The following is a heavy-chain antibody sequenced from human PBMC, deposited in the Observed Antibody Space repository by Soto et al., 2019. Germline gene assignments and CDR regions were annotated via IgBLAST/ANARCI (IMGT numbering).Heavy chain of an antibody. V-gene: IGHV3-23*01. CDR1: GFTFSSYA. CDR3: AHPRGVWYYFDY. D-gene: IGHD2-21*01. CDR2: ISGSGGST. Sequence: EVQLLESGGGLVQPGGSLRLSCAASGFTFSSYAMSWVRQAPGKGLEWVSAISGSGGSTYYADSVKGRFTISRDNSKNTLYLQMNSLRAEDTAVYYCAHPRGVWYYFDYWGQGTLVTVSS. J-gene: IGHJ4*02.